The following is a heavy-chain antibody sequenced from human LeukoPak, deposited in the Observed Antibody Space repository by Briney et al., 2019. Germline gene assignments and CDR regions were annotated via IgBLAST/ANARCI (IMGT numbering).Heavy chain of an antibody. V-gene: IGHV4-34*01. D-gene: IGHD3-22*01. CDR1: GGSFSGYY. J-gene: IGHJ4*02. CDR3: ARFPHDSSGYFGVVHFDY. CDR2: INHSGST. Sequence: SETLSLTCAVYGGSFSGYYWSWIRQPPGKGREWIGEINHSGSTNYNPSLKSRVTISVDTSKNQFSLKLSSVTAADTAVYYCARFPHDSSGYFGVVHFDYWGQGTLVTVSS.